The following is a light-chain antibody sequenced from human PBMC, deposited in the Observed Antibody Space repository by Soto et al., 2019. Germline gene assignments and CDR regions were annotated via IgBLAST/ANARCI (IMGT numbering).Light chain of an antibody. CDR3: QKRSNWPQT. J-gene: IGKJ1*01. Sequence: IVLTQSPATLSLSPGERATLSCRASQRVSDYIAWYQQKTGQAPRLLIYDESNRATGIPDRLRGSGSGTDLNLTISGLEPEDFAVYYCQKRSNWPQTCGQGTKEDIK. CDR2: DES. CDR1: QRVSDY. V-gene: IGKV3-11*01.